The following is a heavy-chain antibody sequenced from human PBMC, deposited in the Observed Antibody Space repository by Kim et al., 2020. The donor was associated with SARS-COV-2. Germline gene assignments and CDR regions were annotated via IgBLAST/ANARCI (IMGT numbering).Heavy chain of an antibody. J-gene: IGHJ6*02. CDR1: GFTFSNAW. V-gene: IGHV3-15*01. CDR2: IKSKTDGGTT. Sequence: GGSLRLSCAASGFTFSNAWMSWVRQAPGKGLEWVGRIKSKTDGGTTDYAAPVKGRFTISRDDSKNTLYLQMNSLKTEDTAVYYCTTVVRLIVATFGTFDYYYGMDVWGQVTTVTVSS. D-gene: IGHD5-12*01. CDR3: TTVVRLIVATFGTFDYYYGMDV.